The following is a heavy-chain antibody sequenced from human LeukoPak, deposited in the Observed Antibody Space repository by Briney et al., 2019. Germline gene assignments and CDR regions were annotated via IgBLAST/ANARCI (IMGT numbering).Heavy chain of an antibody. CDR2: ISGSGGST. CDR3: AKDPESYYYDSSGSENWFDP. D-gene: IGHD3-22*01. J-gene: IGHJ5*02. CDR1: GFTFSSYA. Sequence: GGSLGLSCAASGFTFSSYAMSWVRQAPGKGLEWVSAISGSGGSTYYADSVKGRFTISRDNSKNTLYLQMNSLRAEDTAVYYCAKDPESYYYDSSGSENWFDPWGQGTLVTVSS. V-gene: IGHV3-23*01.